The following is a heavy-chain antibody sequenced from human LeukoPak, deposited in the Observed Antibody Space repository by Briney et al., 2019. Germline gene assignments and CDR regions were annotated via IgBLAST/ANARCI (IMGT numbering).Heavy chain of an antibody. CDR3: ARDLKESQKNR. J-gene: IGHJ4*02. CDR2: IYSGGST. CDR1: GFTFSSYA. V-gene: IGHV3-66*01. Sequence: PGGSLRLSCAASGFTFSSYAMSWVRQAPGKGLEWVSVIYSGGSTYYADSVKGRFTISRDNSKNTLYLQMNSLRAEDTAVYYCARDLKESQKNRWGQGTLVTVSS.